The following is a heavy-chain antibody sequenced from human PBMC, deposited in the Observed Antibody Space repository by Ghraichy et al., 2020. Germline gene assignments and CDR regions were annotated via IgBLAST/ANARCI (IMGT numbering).Heavy chain of an antibody. J-gene: IGHJ5*02. Sequence: SGPTLVKPTQTLTLTCTFSGFSLSATGVGVGWIRQPPGKALEWLALIFYNDEERYNPSLNSRLNIAKDTSKNYAVLTMTNMDPVDTATYYCAHEGYGSDNWFDAWGQGILVTVSS. V-gene: IGHV2-5*01. CDR1: GFSLSATGVG. CDR3: AHEGYGSDNWFDA. D-gene: IGHD2-8*02. CDR2: IFYNDEE.